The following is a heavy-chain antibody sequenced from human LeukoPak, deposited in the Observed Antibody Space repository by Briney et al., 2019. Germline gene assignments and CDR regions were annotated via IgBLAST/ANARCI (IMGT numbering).Heavy chain of an antibody. CDR1: GGSFSGYY. D-gene: IGHD6-6*01. CDR3: ARGPTDAARRSGYFDY. V-gene: IGHV4-34*01. CDR2: INHSGST. Sequence: SETLTLTCAVYGGSFSGYYWSWIRQPPGKGLECIWEINHSGSTNYNPSLKSRVTISVETSKNPLSLKLSSVPAADTAVYYCARGPTDAARRSGYFDYWGQGTLVTVSS. J-gene: IGHJ4*02.